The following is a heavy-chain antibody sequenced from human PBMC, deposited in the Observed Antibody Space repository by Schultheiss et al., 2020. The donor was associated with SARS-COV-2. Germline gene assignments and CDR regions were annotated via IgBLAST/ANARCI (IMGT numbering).Heavy chain of an antibody. V-gene: IGHV3-11*06. Sequence: GGSLRLSCAASGFTFSNAWMSWVRQAPGKGLEWVSYISSSSSYTNYADSVKGRFTISRDNSKNTLYLQMNSLRAEDTAVYYCAKDGELLAFDIWGQGTMVTVSS. D-gene: IGHD1-26*01. CDR1: GFTFSNAW. CDR2: ISSSSSYT. CDR3: AKDGELLAFDI. J-gene: IGHJ3*02.